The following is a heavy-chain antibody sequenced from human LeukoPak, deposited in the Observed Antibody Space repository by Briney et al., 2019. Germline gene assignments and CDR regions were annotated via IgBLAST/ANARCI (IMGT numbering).Heavy chain of an antibody. CDR1: GYTFTSYY. Sequence: ASVKVSCKASGYTFTSYYMHWVRQAPGQGLEWMGIINPSGGSTSYAQKFRGRVTMTRDMSTGTVYMELSSLRSEDTAVYYCARAGVGYYYDSSGDFDYWGQGTLVTVSS. D-gene: IGHD3-22*01. CDR2: INPSGGST. V-gene: IGHV1-46*01. J-gene: IGHJ4*02. CDR3: ARAGVGYYYDSSGDFDY.